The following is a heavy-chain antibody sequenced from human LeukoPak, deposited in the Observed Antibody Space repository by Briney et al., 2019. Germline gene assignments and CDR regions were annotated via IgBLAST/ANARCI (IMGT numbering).Heavy chain of an antibody. Sequence: PGGSLRLSCAASGFTFSSYWMSWVRQAPGKGLEWVANIKQDGSEKYYVDSVKGRFTISRDNAKNSLYLQMNSLRAEDTAVYYCARDRVGARSHYYYYMDVWGKGTTVTISS. V-gene: IGHV3-7*01. CDR2: IKQDGSEK. D-gene: IGHD1-26*01. CDR1: GFTFSSYW. CDR3: ARDRVGARSHYYYYMDV. J-gene: IGHJ6*03.